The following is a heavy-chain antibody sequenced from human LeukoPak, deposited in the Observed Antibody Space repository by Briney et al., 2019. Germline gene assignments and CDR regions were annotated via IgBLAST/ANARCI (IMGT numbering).Heavy chain of an antibody. Sequence: PSETLSLTCAVSGYSISSGYYWGWIRQPPGKGLEWIGSIYHSGSTYYNPSLKSRVTISVDTSKNQFSLKLSSVTAADTAVYYCARRTDCGGGSCSLDIWGQGTMVTVSS. CDR3: ARRTDCGGGSCSLDI. J-gene: IGHJ3*02. D-gene: IGHD2-15*01. V-gene: IGHV4-38-2*01. CDR2: IYHSGST. CDR1: GYSISSGYY.